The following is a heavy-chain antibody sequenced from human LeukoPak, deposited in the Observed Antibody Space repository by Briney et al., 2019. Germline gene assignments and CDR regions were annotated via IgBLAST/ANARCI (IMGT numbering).Heavy chain of an antibody. J-gene: IGHJ4*02. Sequence: PSETLSLTCAVYGGSFSGYYWSWIRQPPGKGLEWIGEINHSGSTNYNPSLKSRVTISVDTSKNQFSLKLSSVTAADTAVYYCARGPYSSGWYKGIDYWGQGTLVTVSS. D-gene: IGHD6-19*01. CDR1: GGSFSGYY. CDR3: ARGPYSSGWYKGIDY. V-gene: IGHV4-34*01. CDR2: INHSGST.